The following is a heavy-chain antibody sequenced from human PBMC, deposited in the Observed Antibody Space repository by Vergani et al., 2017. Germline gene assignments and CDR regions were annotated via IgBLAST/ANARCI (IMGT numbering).Heavy chain of an antibody. CDR2: IYSGGST. CDR3: AKDRPYGFWSGYGPFDY. V-gene: IGHV3-66*02. CDR1: GFTVSSNY. J-gene: IGHJ4*02. Sequence: EVQLVESGGGLVQPGGSLRLSCAASGFTVSSNYMSWVRQAPGKGLEWVSLIYSGGSTYYADSVKGRFTISRDNSKNTLYLQMNSLRAEDTGVYYCAKDRPYGFWSGYGPFDYWGQGTLVTVSS. D-gene: IGHD3-3*01.